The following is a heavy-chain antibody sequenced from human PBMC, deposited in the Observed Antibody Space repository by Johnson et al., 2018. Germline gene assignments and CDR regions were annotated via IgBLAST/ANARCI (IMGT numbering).Heavy chain of an antibody. CDR2: IKQDGRDK. V-gene: IGHV3-7*01. CDR3: TAEWDGFDM. J-gene: IGHJ3*02. CDR1: GFTFSKYW. Sequence: VQLVESGGGLVQPGGSLRLSCVVSGFTFSKYWMSWVRQAPGKGLEWVANIKQDGRDKGSVDSVKGRFSISRDNAKNSVYMQMSKLRVEDTAVYYCTAEWDGFDMWGQGTLVTVAS.